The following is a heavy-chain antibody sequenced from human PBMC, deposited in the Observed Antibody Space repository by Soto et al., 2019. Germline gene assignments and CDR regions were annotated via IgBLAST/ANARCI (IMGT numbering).Heavy chain of an antibody. CDR1: GYTFTSYA. D-gene: IGHD3-22*01. CDR2: IDTGNGNT. J-gene: IGHJ4*02. CDR3: AKDRAHYDSGGLD. V-gene: IGHV1-3*04. Sequence: ASVKVSCKASGYTFTSYAMHWVRQAPGQRLEWMGWIDTGNGNTKYSQKFQDRITITRDTSARTAYMELNNLRSGDTAVYYCAKDRAHYDSGGLDWGQGTLVTVSS.